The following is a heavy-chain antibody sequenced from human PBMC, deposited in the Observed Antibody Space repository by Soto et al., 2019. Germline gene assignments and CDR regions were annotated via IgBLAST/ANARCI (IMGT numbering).Heavy chain of an antibody. Sequence: PGGSLRISCAASGFTFSSYWMHWVRQAPGKGLLWVSRIHSDGSGTNYADSVKGRFTISRDNAKNTLYLQMNSLRAEDTAVYYCARGRDSGHDYWGQGTVVTGSS. J-gene: IGHJ4*02. CDR1: GFTFSSYW. V-gene: IGHV3-74*01. CDR2: IHSDGSGT. CDR3: ARGRDSGHDY. D-gene: IGHD1-26*01.